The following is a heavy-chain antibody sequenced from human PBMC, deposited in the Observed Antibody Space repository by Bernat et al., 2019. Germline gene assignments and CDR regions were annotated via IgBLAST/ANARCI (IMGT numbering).Heavy chain of an antibody. Sequence: QITLKESGPTLVKPTQTLTLTCTFSGFSLSTSGVGVGWIRQPPGKALEWLALIYWDDDKRYSPSLKSRLTITKDTSKNQVVLTMTNMDPVDTATYYCARPNYDILTGHYWGYFDYWGQGTLVTVSS. J-gene: IGHJ4*02. CDR2: IYWDDDK. CDR3: ARPNYDILTGHYWGYFDY. CDR1: GFSLSTSGVG. V-gene: IGHV2-5*02. D-gene: IGHD3-9*01.